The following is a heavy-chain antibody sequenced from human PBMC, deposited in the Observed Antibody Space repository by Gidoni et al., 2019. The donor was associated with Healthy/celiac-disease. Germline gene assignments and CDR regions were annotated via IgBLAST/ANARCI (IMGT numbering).Heavy chain of an antibody. CDR1: GGSFSGSY. D-gene: IGHD2-2*01. V-gene: IGHV4-34*01. CDR2: INHSGST. Sequence: QVQLQQWGAGLLKPSETLFLTCAVYGGSFSGSYWSWIRQPPGKGLEWIGEINHSGSTNYNPSLKSRVTISVDTSKNQFSLKLSSVTAADTAVYYCARGRVPGYCSSTSCWYYFDYWGQGTLVTVSS. J-gene: IGHJ4*02. CDR3: ARGRVPGYCSSTSCWYYFDY.